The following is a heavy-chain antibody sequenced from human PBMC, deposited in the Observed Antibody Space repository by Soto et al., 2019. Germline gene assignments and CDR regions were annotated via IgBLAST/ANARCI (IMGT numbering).Heavy chain of an antibody. CDR2: INPKSAAT. Sequence: QVQLVQSGAEVKKSGASXXXSCKASGYSVXXXXXQWVRQAPXXXXXXVAWINPKSAATNYAKKFQGRVSLTWDTSFSTAYMELTRLRPDDTAVYYCARIKWGLDYYNGMDVWGQGTTVIVSS. CDR3: ARIKWGLDYYNGMDV. D-gene: IGHD1-26*01. V-gene: IGHV1-2*02. J-gene: IGHJ6*02. CDR1: GYSVXXXX.